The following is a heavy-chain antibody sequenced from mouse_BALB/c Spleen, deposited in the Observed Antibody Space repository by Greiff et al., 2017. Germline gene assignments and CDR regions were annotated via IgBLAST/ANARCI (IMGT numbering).Heavy chain of an antibody. D-gene: IGHD2-14*01. CDR3: TRGVREAWFAY. Sequence: VQLQQSGPELVKPGASVKMSCKASGYTFTDYVISWVKQRTGQGLEWIGEIYPGSGSTYYNEKFKGKATLTVDTSSSTAYMQLSSLTSEDSAVYYCTRGVREAWFAYWGQGTLVTVSA. J-gene: IGHJ3*01. CDR1: GYTFTDYV. CDR2: IYPGSGST. V-gene: IGHV1-83*01.